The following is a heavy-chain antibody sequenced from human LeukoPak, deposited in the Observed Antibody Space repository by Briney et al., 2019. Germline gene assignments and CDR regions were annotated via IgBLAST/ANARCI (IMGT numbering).Heavy chain of an antibody. CDR1: GFSLDNHA. CDR2: ITYDGVNE. V-gene: IGHV3-30*01. D-gene: IGHD6-13*01. CDR3: ARVPHTTSWYDY. J-gene: IGHJ4*02. Sequence: GRSLRLSCAASGFSLDNHAIHWVRQAPGKGLEWVGVITYDGVNEYYGDSVKGRFSISRDNSKNTLNLQMNSLRAEDTAVYYCARVPHTTSWYDYWGQGSLVTVSS.